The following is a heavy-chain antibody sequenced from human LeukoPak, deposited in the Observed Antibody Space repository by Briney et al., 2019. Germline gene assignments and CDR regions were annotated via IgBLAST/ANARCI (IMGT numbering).Heavy chain of an antibody. Sequence: PGGSLRLSCAASGFTFSSYEMNWVRQAPGKGLEWVSYISSSGSTIYYADSVKGRFTISRDNAKNSLYLQMNSLRAEDTAVYYCARVVRDIVVVPAAIDGSSYYYYYMDVWGKGTTVTVSS. CDR2: ISSSGSTI. CDR1: GFTFSSYE. V-gene: IGHV3-48*03. D-gene: IGHD2-2*01. J-gene: IGHJ6*03. CDR3: ARVVRDIVVVPAAIDGSSYYYYYMDV.